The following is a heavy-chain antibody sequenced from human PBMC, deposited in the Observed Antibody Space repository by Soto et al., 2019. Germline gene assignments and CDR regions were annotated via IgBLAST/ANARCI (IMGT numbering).Heavy chain of an antibody. Sequence: QVQLVQSGAEVKKPGSSVKVSCKASGGTFSSYAISWVRQAPGQGLEWMGGIIPIFGTANYAQKFQGRVTITADESTSTAYMELSSLRSEDTAVYYCAPPHFWSGYSAYYGMDVWGQGTTVTVSS. D-gene: IGHD3-3*01. CDR3: APPHFWSGYSAYYGMDV. J-gene: IGHJ6*02. CDR2: IIPIFGTA. CDR1: GGTFSSYA. V-gene: IGHV1-69*12.